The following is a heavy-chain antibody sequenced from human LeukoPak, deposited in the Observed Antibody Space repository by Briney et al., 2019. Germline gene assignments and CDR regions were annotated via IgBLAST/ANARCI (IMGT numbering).Heavy chain of an antibody. V-gene: IGHV4-38-2*02. Sequence: PSETLSLTCAVSGYSISSGYYWGWIRQPPGKGLEWIGSIYHSGSTYYNPSLKSRVTISVDTSKNQFSLKLSSVTAADTAVYYCAREWFRVDCWGQGTLVTVSS. J-gene: IGHJ4*02. CDR3: AREWFRVDC. CDR1: GYSISSGYY. D-gene: IGHD3-10*01. CDR2: IYHSGST.